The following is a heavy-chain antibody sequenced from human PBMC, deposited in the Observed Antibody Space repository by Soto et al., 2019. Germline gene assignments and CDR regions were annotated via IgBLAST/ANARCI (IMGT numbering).Heavy chain of an antibody. V-gene: IGHV4-39*01. J-gene: IGHJ6*02. Sequence: SETLSLTCTVSGDSISGSPYFWGWIRQPPGKRLEWIGSVFYDAYTLYTPSLKSRATISVDTSRNQFSLKLSSVTAADTAVYYCARRLYYDSSGFEGGGMDVWGQGTTVTVSS. CDR1: GDSISGSPYF. CDR2: VFYDAYT. D-gene: IGHD3-22*01. CDR3: ARRLYYDSSGFEGGGMDV.